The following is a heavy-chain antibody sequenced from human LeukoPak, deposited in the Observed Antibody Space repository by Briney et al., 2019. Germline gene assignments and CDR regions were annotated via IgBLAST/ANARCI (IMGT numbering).Heavy chain of an antibody. V-gene: IGHV4-59*08. CDR2: IYYSGST. D-gene: IGHD2/OR15-2a*01. Sequence: SETLSLTCTVSGGSISSYYWSWIRQPPGKGLEWIGYIYYSGSTNYNPSLKSRVTISVDTSKNQFSLKLSSVTAADTAVYYCARIRFSDSNWLDPWGQGTLVTVSS. J-gene: IGHJ5*02. CDR3: ARIRFSDSNWLDP. CDR1: GGSISSYY.